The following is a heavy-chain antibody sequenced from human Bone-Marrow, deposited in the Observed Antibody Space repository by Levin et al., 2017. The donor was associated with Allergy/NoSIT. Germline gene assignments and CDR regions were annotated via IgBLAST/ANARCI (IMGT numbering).Heavy chain of an antibody. J-gene: IGHJ5*02. CDR3: ARDLDSYGSRRFHP. CDR1: GFTFIDYH. V-gene: IGHV3-11*01. CDR2: ISAGGGTI. Sequence: KAGGSLRLSCVGSGFTFIDYHMNWVRQAPGKGLEWIAHISAGGGTIYYADSVKGRFIISRDNSRNSFSLQMDSLRADDTAVYYCARDLDSYGSRRFHPWGQGTLVTVSS. D-gene: IGHD5-18*01.